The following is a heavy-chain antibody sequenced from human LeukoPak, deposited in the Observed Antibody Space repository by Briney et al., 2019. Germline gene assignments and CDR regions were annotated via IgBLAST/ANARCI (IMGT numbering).Heavy chain of an antibody. V-gene: IGHV4-39*01. Sequence: TLSLTCTVSGGSISSSSYYWGWIRQPPGKGLEWIGSIYYSGSTYYNPSLKSRVTISVDTSKNQFSLKLSSVTAADTAVYYCASHKEDRPIFGVGRPVDFWGQGALVTVSS. J-gene: IGHJ4*02. CDR2: IYYSGST. CDR1: GGSISSSSYY. D-gene: IGHD3-3*01. CDR3: ASHKEDRPIFGVGRPVDF.